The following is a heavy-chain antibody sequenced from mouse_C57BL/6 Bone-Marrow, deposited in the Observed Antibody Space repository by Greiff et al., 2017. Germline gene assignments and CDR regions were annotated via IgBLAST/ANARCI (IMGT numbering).Heavy chain of an antibody. D-gene: IGHD1-1*01. CDR1: GYTFTDHT. CDR3: ARRYYYGSSYNAMDY. V-gene: IGHV1-78*01. J-gene: IGHJ4*01. CDR2: IYPRDGST. Sequence: VQLQQSDAELVKPGASVKISCKVSGYTFTDHTIHWMKQRPEQGLEWIGYIYPRDGSTKYNEKFKGKATLTADKSSSTAYMQLNSLTSEDSAVYFCARRYYYGSSYNAMDYWGQGTSVTVSS.